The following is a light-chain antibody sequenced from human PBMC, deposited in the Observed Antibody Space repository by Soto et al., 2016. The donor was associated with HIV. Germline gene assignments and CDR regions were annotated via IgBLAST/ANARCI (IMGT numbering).Light chain of an antibody. Sequence: SYELTQPPSVSVSPGQTASITCFGDKLGDKYVCWYQQKPGQSPVLVIYQDSKRPSGIPERFSGSNSGNTATLTISGTQAMDEADYYCQAWDSSVVFGGGTKLTVL. CDR3: QAWDSSVV. J-gene: IGLJ2*01. CDR1: KLGDKY. V-gene: IGLV3-1*01. CDR2: QDS.